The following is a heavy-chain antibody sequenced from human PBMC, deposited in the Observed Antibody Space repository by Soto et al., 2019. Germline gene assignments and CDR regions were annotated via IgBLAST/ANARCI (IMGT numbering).Heavy chain of an antibody. V-gene: IGHV4-61*01. Sequence: QVQLQESGPGLVKPSETLSLTCTVSGGSVSSGSYYWSWIRQPPGKGLEWIGYIYYSGSTNYNPSLKGRVTMSVDTSKNQFSLKLSSVTAADTAVYYCARGAGYSYGYSLYYYGMDVWGQGTTVTVSS. J-gene: IGHJ6*02. CDR3: ARGAGYSYGYSLYYYGMDV. D-gene: IGHD5-18*01. CDR1: GGSVSSGSYY. CDR2: IYYSGST.